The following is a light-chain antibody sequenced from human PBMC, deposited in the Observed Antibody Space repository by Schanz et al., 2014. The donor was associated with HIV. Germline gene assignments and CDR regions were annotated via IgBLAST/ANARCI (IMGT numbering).Light chain of an antibody. J-gene: IGLJ2*01. CDR1: SSDMGNYA. V-gene: IGLV1-40*01. CDR2: GDN. CDR3: QSYDSSLSVVV. Sequence: QSVLTQPPSVSAAPGQKVTISCSGSSSDMGNYAVSWYQQLPGTAPKLLIYGDNSRPSGVPDRFSGSKSGTSASLAITGLQAEDEADYYCQSYDSSLSVVVFGGGTKLTVL.